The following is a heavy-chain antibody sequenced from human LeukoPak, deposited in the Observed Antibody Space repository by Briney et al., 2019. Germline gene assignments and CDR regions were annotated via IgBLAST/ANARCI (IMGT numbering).Heavy chain of an antibody. V-gene: IGHV5-51*01. CDR1: GYSFTSYW. D-gene: IGHD3-10*01. J-gene: IGHJ5*02. Sequence: GESLKISCKGSGYSFTSYWIGWVRQMPGKGLEWMGIIYPGDSDTRYSPSFQGQVTISADKSISTAYPQWSSLKASDTAMYYCARLGGSGSYYDNNWFDPWGQGTLVTVSS. CDR3: ARLGGSGSYYDNNWFDP. CDR2: IYPGDSDT.